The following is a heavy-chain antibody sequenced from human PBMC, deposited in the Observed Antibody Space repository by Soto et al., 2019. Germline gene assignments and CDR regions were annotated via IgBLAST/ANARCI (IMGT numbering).Heavy chain of an antibody. J-gene: IGHJ6*02. V-gene: IGHV3-11*01. CDR3: ARDEGDDFWSGSYGGMDV. Sequence: QVQLVESGGGVVQPGRSLRLSCAASGFTFSDYYMSWIRQAPGKGLEWVSYISSSGSTIYYADSVKGRFTISRDNAKNSLYLQMNSLRAEDTAVYYCARDEGDDFWSGSYGGMDVWGQGTTVTVSS. CDR1: GFTFSDYY. D-gene: IGHD3-3*01. CDR2: ISSSGSTI.